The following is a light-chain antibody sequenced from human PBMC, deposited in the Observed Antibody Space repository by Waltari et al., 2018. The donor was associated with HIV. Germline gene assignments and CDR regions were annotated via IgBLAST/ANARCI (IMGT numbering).Light chain of an antibody. CDR2: LAS. V-gene: IGKV2-28*01. J-gene: IGKJ4*01. CDR1: QSLLHSNGNNY. Sequence: DIVMTQSPLSLPVTPGEPASISCRSSQSLLHSNGNNYLHWYLQKPGHSPQLLIYLASTRASWVPDRCSGSGSVTDFTLKISRVDVYDVGVYYCMHALQLPLTSGGGTKVEIK. CDR3: MHALQLPLT.